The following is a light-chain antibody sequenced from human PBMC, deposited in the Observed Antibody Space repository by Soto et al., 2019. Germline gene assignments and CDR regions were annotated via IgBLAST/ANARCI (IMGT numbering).Light chain of an antibody. V-gene: IGKV3-20*01. Sequence: EIVLTQSPGTPSLSPGERATLSCRASQSVSSSYLAWYQQKPGQAPRLLIYGASSRATGIPDRFSGSGSGTDFTFTISRLEPEDFAVYYCQQYGSSPWTFGQGTKVDIK. CDR3: QQYGSSPWT. CDR2: GAS. J-gene: IGKJ1*01. CDR1: QSVSSSY.